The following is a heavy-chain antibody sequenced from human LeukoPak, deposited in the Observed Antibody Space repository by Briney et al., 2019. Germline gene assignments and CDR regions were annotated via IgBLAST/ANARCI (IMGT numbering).Heavy chain of an antibody. CDR1: GYTLTGYY. CDR2: INPNSGGT. CDR3: ARVPTRYSGYVG. D-gene: IGHD5-12*01. J-gene: IGHJ4*02. Sequence: ASVKVSCKASGYTLTGYYMHWVRQAPGQGLEWMGWINPNSGGTNYAQKFQGRVTMTRDTSISTAYMELSRLRSDDTAVYYCARVPTRYSGYVGWGQGTLVTVSS. V-gene: IGHV1-2*02.